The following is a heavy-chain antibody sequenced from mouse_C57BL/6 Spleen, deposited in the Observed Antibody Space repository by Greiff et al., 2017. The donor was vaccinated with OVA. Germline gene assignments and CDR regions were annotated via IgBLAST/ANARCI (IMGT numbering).Heavy chain of an antibody. D-gene: IGHD4-1*01. CDR3: ARSGNWDGAWFAY. Sequence: VQLQQPGAELVMPGASVKLSCKASGYTFTSYWMHWVKQRPGQGLEWIGEIDPSDSYTNYNQKFKGKSTLTVDKSSSTAYMQLSSLTSEDSAVYYCARSGNWDGAWFAYWGQGTLVTVSA. J-gene: IGHJ3*01. CDR1: GYTFTSYW. V-gene: IGHV1-69*01. CDR2: IDPSDSYT.